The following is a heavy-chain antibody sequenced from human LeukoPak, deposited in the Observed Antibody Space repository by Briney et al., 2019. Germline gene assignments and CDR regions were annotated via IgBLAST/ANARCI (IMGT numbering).Heavy chain of an antibody. CDR1: GFTFSSYA. Sequence: GGSLRLSCAASGFTFSSYAMSWVRQAPGKGLEWVSAISGSGVYTYYVDSVKGRFTISRESSKNTLYLEMNSLRVEDTAVYYCARHISAWYKGWLDTWGQGTPVTVSS. D-gene: IGHD6-19*01. J-gene: IGHJ5*02. CDR2: ISGSGVYT. CDR3: ARHISAWYKGWLDT. V-gene: IGHV3-23*01.